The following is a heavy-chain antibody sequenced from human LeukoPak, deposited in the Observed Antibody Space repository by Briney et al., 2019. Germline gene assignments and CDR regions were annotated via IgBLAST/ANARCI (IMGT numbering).Heavy chain of an antibody. J-gene: IGHJ6*03. V-gene: IGHV3-30*04. CDR2: ISYDGSNK. CDR1: GFTFSSYA. CDR3: AKVLGYCSGGSCYSGYMDV. Sequence: GGSLRLSCAASGFTFSSYAMHWVRQAPGKGLEWVAVISYDGSNKYYADSVKGRFTISRDNSKNTLYLQMNSLRAEDTAVYYCAKVLGYCSGGSCYSGYMDVWGKGTTVTISS. D-gene: IGHD2-15*01.